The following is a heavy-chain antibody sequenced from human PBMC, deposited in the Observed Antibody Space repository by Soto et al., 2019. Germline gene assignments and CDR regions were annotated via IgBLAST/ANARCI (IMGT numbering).Heavy chain of an antibody. Sequence: QVQLVQSGAEVKKPESSVRVSCKASGGTFNSYAITWVRQAPGQGLEWMGGTIPMFGTTNYAEKFQGRVTSAADESTNTAHMELSSLRSEDTAVYYCTRCGIRYHSIGYYLGIDGMDVWGQGTTVIVSS. V-gene: IGHV1-69*12. CDR1: GGTFNSYA. CDR2: TIPMFGTT. J-gene: IGHJ6*02. CDR3: TRCGIRYHSIGYYLGIDGMDV. D-gene: IGHD3-22*01.